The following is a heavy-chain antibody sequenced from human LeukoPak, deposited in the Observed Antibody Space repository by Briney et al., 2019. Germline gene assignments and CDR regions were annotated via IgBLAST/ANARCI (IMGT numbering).Heavy chain of an antibody. CDR2: ISYDGSKK. CDR1: GFTFSTYG. D-gene: IGHD1-26*01. Sequence: GGSLRLSCEASGFTFSTYGMHWVRQAPGKGLEWVAVISYDGSKKYYADSVKGRFTISRDNSKNTLYLQMNSLRAEDTAVYYCAKALVRIVGATTGYWGQGTLVTVSS. J-gene: IGHJ4*02. CDR3: AKALVRIVGATTGY. V-gene: IGHV3-30*18.